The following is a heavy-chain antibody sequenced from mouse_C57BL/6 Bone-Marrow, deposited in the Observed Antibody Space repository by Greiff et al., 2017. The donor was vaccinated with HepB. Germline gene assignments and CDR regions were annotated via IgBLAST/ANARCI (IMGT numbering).Heavy chain of an antibody. V-gene: IGHV1-63*01. Sequence: VQLVESGAELVRPGTSVKMSCKASGYTFTNYWIGWAKQRPGHGLEWIGDIYPGGGYTNYNEKFKGKATLTADKSSSTAYMQFSSLTSEDSAIYYCARGGPWYFDVWGTGTTVTVSS. CDR2: IYPGGGYT. CDR3: ARGGPWYFDV. J-gene: IGHJ1*03. CDR1: GYTFTNYW.